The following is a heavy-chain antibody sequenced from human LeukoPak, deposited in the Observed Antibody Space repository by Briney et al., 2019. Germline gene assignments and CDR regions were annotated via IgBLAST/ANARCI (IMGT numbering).Heavy chain of an antibody. Sequence: SETLSLTCAVYGGSFSGYYWSWIRQPPGKGLEWIGEINHSGSTNYNPSLKSRVTISVDTSRNQFSLKLSSATAADTAVYYCATARAGAAFRWFDPWGQGTLVTVSS. D-gene: IGHD6-19*01. J-gene: IGHJ5*02. V-gene: IGHV4-34*01. CDR3: ATARAGAAFRWFDP. CDR1: GGSFSGYY. CDR2: INHSGST.